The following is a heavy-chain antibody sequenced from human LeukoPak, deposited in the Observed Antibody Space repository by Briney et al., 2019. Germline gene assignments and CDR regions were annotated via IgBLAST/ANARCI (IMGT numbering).Heavy chain of an antibody. J-gene: IGHJ4*02. CDR3: ATWEQQLGVGFDY. CDR2: ISSSSSYI. D-gene: IGHD6-13*01. V-gene: IGHV3-21*01. CDR1: GFTFSSYS. Sequence: GGSLRLSCTASGFTFSSYSMNWVRQAPGKGLEWVSSISSSSSYIYYADSVKGRFTISRDNAKNSLYLQMNSLRAEDTAVYYCATWEQQLGVGFDYWGQGTLVTVSS.